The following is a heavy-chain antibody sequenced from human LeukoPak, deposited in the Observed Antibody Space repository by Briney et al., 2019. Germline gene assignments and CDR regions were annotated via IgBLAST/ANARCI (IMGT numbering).Heavy chain of an antibody. CDR2: IRSQIYGGTP. CDR3: TRDQTPYY. J-gene: IGHJ4*02. Sequence: GGSLRLSCTASGFTFGDYAMTWVRQAPGKGLEGVGFIRSQIYGGTPEYAASVKGRFTISRDDSEGVAYLQMNSLKTEDTAVYYCTRDQTPYYWGQGTLVTVSS. CDR1: GFTFGDYA. V-gene: IGHV3-49*04.